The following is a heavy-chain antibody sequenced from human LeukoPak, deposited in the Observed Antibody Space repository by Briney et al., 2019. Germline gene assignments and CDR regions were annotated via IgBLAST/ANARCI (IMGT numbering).Heavy chain of an antibody. D-gene: IGHD2-15*01. CDR1: GFTVSHNY. V-gene: IGHV3-53*01. CDR3: ARGGGPYHFDY. Sequence: GGSLRLSCAASGFTVSHNYMTWVRQAPGKGLEWASIIYSAGDTYYADSVKGRFTISRDNSKNTVYLQMNSLRAEDTAVYYCARGGGPYHFDYWGQGTLVTVSS. J-gene: IGHJ4*02. CDR2: IYSAGDT.